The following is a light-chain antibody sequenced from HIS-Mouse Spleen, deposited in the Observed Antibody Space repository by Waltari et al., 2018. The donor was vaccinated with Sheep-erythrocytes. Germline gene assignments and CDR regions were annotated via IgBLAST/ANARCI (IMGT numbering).Light chain of an antibody. CDR1: SSDVGGYNY. J-gene: IGLJ2*01. V-gene: IGLV2-11*01. Sequence: QSALTQPASVSGSPGQSVTISCTGTSSDVGGYNYVSWYQQHPGKAPKLIYDVSKRPSAGPDRFSGSKAGNTASLTISGLQAEDEADYYCCSYAGSYTLVFGGGTKLTVL. CDR2: DVS. CDR3: CSYAGSYTLV.